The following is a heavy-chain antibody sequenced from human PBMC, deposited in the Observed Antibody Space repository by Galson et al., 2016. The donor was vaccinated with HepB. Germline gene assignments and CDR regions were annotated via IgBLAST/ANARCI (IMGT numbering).Heavy chain of an antibody. CDR1: GFTVSSNY. D-gene: IGHD5-18*01. CDR3: VRGGDTVIGAAFDV. Sequence: SLRLSCAASGFTVSSNYMSWVRQAPGKGLEWVSIIHSGGTTYYADSVKGRFTISRDNAKNSLFLQMNSLRAEDTAVYYCVRGGDTVIGAAFDVWGHGTMVTVS. V-gene: IGHV3-53*01. CDR2: IHSGGTT. J-gene: IGHJ3*01.